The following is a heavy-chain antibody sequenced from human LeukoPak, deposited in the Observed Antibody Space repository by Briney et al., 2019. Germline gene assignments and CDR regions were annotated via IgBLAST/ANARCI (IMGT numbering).Heavy chain of an antibody. J-gene: IGHJ4*02. V-gene: IGHV4-34*01. CDR2: INHSGST. D-gene: IGHD3-10*01. Sequence: PSETLSLTCAVYGGSFSGYYWSWIRQPPGKGLEWIGEINHSGSTNYNPSLKSRVTISVDTSKNRFSLKVSSVTAADTAVYYCAKSFGAYGSGTKIDHWGQGTLVTVSS. CDR3: AKSFGAYGSGTKIDH. CDR1: GGSFSGYY.